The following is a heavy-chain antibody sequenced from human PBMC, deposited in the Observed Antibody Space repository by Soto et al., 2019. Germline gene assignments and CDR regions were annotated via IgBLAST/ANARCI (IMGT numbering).Heavy chain of an antibody. CDR3: ARDERDTVMAK. CDR1: GGSFSGFY. CDR2: INHSGST. J-gene: IGHJ4*02. D-gene: IGHD5-18*01. V-gene: IGHV4-34*01. Sequence: SETLSLTCAVYGGSFSGFYWSWIRQPPGKGLEWIGEINHSGSTNYNPSLNSRVTISADTSKNQFSLQLSSVTAADTAVYYCARDERDTVMAKWGQGTLVTVSS.